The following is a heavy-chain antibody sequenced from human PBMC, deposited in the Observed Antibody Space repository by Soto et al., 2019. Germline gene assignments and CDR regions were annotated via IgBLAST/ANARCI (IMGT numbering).Heavy chain of an antibody. D-gene: IGHD6-6*01. J-gene: IGHJ4*01. V-gene: IGHV1-18*01. CDR1: GYTFTNYG. Sequence: QVQLVQSGAEVKKPGASVKVSCKASGYTFTNYGINWVRQAPGQGLEWLGWVSAYNGERRYAQRVLARVNVTTVTSTTTAYMKLRCLRSADTAVYYCSKGTSIPASGDYWGQGTLVTVSS. CDR2: VSAYNGER. CDR3: SKGTSIPASGDY.